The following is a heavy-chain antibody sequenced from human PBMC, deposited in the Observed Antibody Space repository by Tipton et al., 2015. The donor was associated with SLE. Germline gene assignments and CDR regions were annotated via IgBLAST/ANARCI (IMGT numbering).Heavy chain of an antibody. Sequence: SLRLSCAASGFTFSTHAIHWVRQAPGKGLEWVALIWYDGSNEYYADSVKGRFTISRDNSENTLYLQMDSLRAEDTAFYYCARSKLGRGDYWGQGTLVSVSS. V-gene: IGHV3-30*04. CDR3: ARSKLGRGDY. J-gene: IGHJ4*02. D-gene: IGHD3-10*01. CDR2: IWYDGSNE. CDR1: GFTFSTHA.